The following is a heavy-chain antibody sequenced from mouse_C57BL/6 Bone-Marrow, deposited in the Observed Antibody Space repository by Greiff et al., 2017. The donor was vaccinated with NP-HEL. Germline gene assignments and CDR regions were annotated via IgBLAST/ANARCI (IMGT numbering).Heavy chain of an antibody. CDR2: IDPSDSYT. CDR3: ARGGRFYPHYYGSSYVSFAY. J-gene: IGHJ3*01. D-gene: IGHD1-1*01. CDR1: GYTFTSYW. V-gene: IGHV1-69*01. Sequence: QVQLQQPGAELVMPGASVKLSCKASGYTFTSYWMHWVKQRPGQGLEWIGEIDPSDSYTNYNQKFKGKSTLTVDKSSSTAYMQLSSLTSEDSAVYYCARGGRFYPHYYGSSYVSFAYWGQGTLVTVSA.